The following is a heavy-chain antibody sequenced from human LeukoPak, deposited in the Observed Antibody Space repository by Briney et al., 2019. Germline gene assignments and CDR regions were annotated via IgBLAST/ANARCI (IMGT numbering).Heavy chain of an antibody. CDR2: ISGSGSDI. CDR3: ARLPRLLDS. Sequence: GGSLRLSCAASGFTFSDYYMSWIRQAPGKWLEWLSYISGSGSDISYADSVKGRFTISRDNAKNPLYLQMNSLGAEDSAVYYCARLPRLLDSWGQGTLVTVSS. V-gene: IGHV3-11*01. J-gene: IGHJ4*02. D-gene: IGHD6-6*01. CDR1: GFTFSDYY.